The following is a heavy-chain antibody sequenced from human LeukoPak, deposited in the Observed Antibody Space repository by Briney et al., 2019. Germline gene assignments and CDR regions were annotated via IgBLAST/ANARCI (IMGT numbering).Heavy chain of an antibody. J-gene: IGHJ4*02. CDR1: GFPLSSYS. Sequence: GGSLRLSCAASGFPLSSYSINCVRQAPGKGVEWVSYISSSSSNIYYIDSVQGRLTVSRDNDKNSLFLQIDSPRAEDTAVYYCVRVKGTYFDYWGQGTLVTVSS. D-gene: IGHD1-1*01. CDR2: ISSSSSNI. V-gene: IGHV3-48*01. CDR3: VRVKGTYFDY.